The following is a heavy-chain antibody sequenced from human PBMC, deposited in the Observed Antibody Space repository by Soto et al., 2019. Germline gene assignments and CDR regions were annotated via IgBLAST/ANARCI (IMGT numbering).Heavy chain of an antibody. CDR2: IIPIFGTA. D-gene: IGHD3-22*01. V-gene: IGHV1-69*13. CDR3: ARPLGYDSSGYPAWFDP. CDR1: GGPFSSYA. J-gene: IGHJ5*02. Sequence: SVKVSCKASGGPFSSYAISWVRQAPGQGHEWMGGIIPIFGTANYAQKLQGRDTITADESTSTAYMELSSLRSEDTAVFYCARPLGYDSSGYPAWFDPWGQGTLGTVSS.